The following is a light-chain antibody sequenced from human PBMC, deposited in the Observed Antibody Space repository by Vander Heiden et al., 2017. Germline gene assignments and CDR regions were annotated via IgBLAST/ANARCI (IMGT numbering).Light chain of an antibody. V-gene: IGKV4-1*01. CDR1: QSPFYASNIQSR. CDR2: WAS. J-gene: IGKJ1*01. CDR3: QQYYSRPWT. Sequence: DIVMTHFPDSLAVSLGERATINCKSSQSPFYASNIQSRLAWYQQKPGQPPKLLIYWASTRQSGVPDRFSGSGSGTDFTLTISSLQAEDVAVYYCQQYYSRPWTFGQGTKVEIK.